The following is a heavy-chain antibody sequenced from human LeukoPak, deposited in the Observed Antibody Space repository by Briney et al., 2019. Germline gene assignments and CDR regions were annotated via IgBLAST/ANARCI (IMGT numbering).Heavy chain of an antibody. CDR3: ARWRTTNWSEFDY. CDR2: INQDGSEI. J-gene: IGHJ4*02. CDR1: GFTVSSNY. V-gene: IGHV3-7*05. D-gene: IGHD1-1*01. Sequence: EGSLRLSCAASGFTVSSNYMSWLRQAPGKGLEYVAYINQDGSEIYYVDSVKGRFTVSRDNAKNSLYLQMNSLRAEDTAVYFCARWRTTNWSEFDYWGQGTLVTVSS.